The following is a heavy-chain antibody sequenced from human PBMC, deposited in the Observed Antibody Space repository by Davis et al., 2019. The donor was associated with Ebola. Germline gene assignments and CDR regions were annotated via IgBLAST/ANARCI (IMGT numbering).Heavy chain of an antibody. Sequence: SLKISCEVSGFIFDDYAMHWVRQAPGKGLEWVSGISWNSGTKGYADSVTGRFAISRDNSKNTLYLHMSGLRAEDTAVYYCAKQCWDYIGGSYIDSWGQGTQVTVYS. CDR3: AKQCWDYIGGSYIDS. CDR1: GFIFDDYA. D-gene: IGHD3-16*01. J-gene: IGHJ4*02. V-gene: IGHV3-9*01. CDR2: ISWNSGTK.